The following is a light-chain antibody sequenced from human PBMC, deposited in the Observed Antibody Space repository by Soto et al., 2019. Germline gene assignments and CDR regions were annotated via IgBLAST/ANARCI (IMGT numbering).Light chain of an antibody. CDR3: QQYSNWPLT. CDR1: QSISSY. V-gene: IGKV1-39*01. CDR2: AAS. J-gene: IGKJ4*01. Sequence: DIQMTQSPSSLSASVGDRVTITCRASQSISSYLNWYQQKPGKAPKLLIYAASSLQSGVPSRFSGSGSGTDFTLTISSLQPEDFATYYCQQYSNWPLTFGGGTKVDIK.